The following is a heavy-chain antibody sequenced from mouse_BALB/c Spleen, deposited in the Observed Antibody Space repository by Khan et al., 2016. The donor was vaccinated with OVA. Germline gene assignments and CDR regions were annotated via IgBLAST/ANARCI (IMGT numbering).Heavy chain of an antibody. CDR1: GFTITDTY. J-gene: IGHJ3*01. CDR2: IDPANGDI. V-gene: IGHV14-3*02. D-gene: IGHD2-1*01. CDR3: ATRNGNPFAY. Sequence: IQLVQSGAELVKPGASVKLSCTASGFTITDTYIHWVKQRPEQGLEWIGRIDPANGDIKNDSKFPDKAIITADTSSHTAYLTLRSLTSEATTVFLCATRNGNPFAYWGQGALVSGSA.